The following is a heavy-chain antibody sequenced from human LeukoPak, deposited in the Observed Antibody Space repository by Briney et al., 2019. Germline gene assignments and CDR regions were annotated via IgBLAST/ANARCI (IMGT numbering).Heavy chain of an antibody. Sequence: SETLSLTCTVSGGSISSYYWSWIRQPAGKGLEWIGRIYTRGSTNYNPSLKSRVTMSVDTSKDQFSLKLSSVTAADTAVYYCARSHYYDSSPWAFDIWGQGTMVTVSS. J-gene: IGHJ3*02. CDR2: IYTRGST. CDR3: ARSHYYDSSPWAFDI. CDR1: GGSISSYY. D-gene: IGHD3-22*01. V-gene: IGHV4-4*07.